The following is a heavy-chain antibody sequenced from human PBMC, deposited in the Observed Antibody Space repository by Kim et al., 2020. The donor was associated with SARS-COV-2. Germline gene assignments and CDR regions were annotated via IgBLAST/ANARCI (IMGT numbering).Heavy chain of an antibody. Sequence: GESLKISCKGSGYKFTNYWIGWVRQMPGKGLEWMGLIYPDDSDTRYSPSFQGQVTISADKSIGTAYLHWSSLKASDTAIYYCARAIAATGHYYYYGMGVWGQGTTVTVSS. J-gene: IGHJ6*02. CDR1: GYKFTNYW. CDR3: ARAIAATGHYYYYGMGV. V-gene: IGHV5-51*01. CDR2: IYPDDSDT. D-gene: IGHD6-13*01.